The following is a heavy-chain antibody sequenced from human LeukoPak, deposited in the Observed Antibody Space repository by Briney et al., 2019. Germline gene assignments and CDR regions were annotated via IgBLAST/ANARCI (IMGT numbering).Heavy chain of an antibody. CDR2: IYYSGST. CDR1: GGSISSYY. CDR3: ARGEVALNWFDP. V-gene: IGHV4-59*01. Sequence: SETLSLTCTVSGGSISSYYWTWIRQPPGKGLEWIAYIYYSGSTNYNPSLKSRVTISVDKSKNQFSLKLRSVTAADTAVYYCARGEVALNWFDPWGQGALVTVSS. D-gene: IGHD2-15*01. J-gene: IGHJ5*02.